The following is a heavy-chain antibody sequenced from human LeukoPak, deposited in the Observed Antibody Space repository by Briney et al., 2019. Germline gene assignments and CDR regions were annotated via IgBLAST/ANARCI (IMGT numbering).Heavy chain of an antibody. J-gene: IGHJ4*02. CDR3: ARHFSGVTGYTYGRGIDY. D-gene: IGHD5-18*01. Sequence: GGSLRLSCVASGFTFSTYWMSWVRQAPGKGLEWVANIKKDGSEKYYVDSVKGRFTISRDNAKTSLYLQMNSLRAEDTAVYYCARHFSGVTGYTYGRGIDYWGQGTLVTVSS. V-gene: IGHV3-7*01. CDR1: GFTFSTYW. CDR2: IKKDGSEK.